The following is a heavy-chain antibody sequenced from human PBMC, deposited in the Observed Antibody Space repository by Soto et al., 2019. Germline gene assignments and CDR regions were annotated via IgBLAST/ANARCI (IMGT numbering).Heavy chain of an antibody. V-gene: IGHV4-30-2*01. D-gene: IGHD1-26*01. CDR2: MYHSEST. J-gene: IGHJ4*02. CDR1: GGSISSGGYS. Sequence: SETLSLTCAVSGGSISSGGYSWSWIRQPPGKGLEWIGYMYHSESTYYNPSLKSRVTISIDRSKNQFSLKLSSVTAADTAVYYCARTPLLWGQGTLVTVPQ. CDR3: ARTPLL.